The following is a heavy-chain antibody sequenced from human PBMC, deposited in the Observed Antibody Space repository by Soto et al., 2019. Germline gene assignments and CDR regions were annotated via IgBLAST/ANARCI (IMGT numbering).Heavy chain of an antibody. J-gene: IGHJ5*02. CDR1: GGSISSYY. V-gene: IGHV4-59*01. CDR2: IYYSGST. Sequence: SETLSLTCTVSGGSISSYYWSWIRQPPGKGLEWIGYIYYSGSTNYNPSLKSRVTISVDTSKNQFSLKLSSVTAADTAVYHCATSTPWWFDPWGQGTLVTVSS. CDR3: ATSTPWWFDP.